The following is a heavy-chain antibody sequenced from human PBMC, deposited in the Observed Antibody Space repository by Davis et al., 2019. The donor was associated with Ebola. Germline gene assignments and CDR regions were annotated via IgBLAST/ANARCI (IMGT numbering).Heavy chain of an antibody. CDR2: INSRSNTI. Sequence: GESLKISCVASGFSFDAFGMNWVRQAPGKGLEWVSYINSRSNTIYYADSVKGRFTISRDNAKNSLYLQMNSLRDEDTAVYYCARDKRDYGEVDYWGQGTLVTVSS. D-gene: IGHD4-17*01. CDR1: GFSFDAFG. J-gene: IGHJ4*02. V-gene: IGHV3-48*02. CDR3: ARDKRDYGEVDY.